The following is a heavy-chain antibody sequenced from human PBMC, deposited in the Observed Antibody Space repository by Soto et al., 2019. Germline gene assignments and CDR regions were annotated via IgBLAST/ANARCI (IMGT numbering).Heavy chain of an antibody. D-gene: IGHD6-13*01. CDR2: MNPNSGNT. CDR3: ARAGSSSFYYYYGMDV. V-gene: IGHV1-8*01. J-gene: IGHJ6*02. CDR1: GGTFTSYG. Sequence: GASVKVSCKASGGTFTSYGINWVRQATGQGLEWMGWMNPNSGNTGYAQKFQGRVTMTRNTSISTAYMELSSLRSEDTAVYYCARAGSSSFYYYYGMDVWGQGTTVTV.